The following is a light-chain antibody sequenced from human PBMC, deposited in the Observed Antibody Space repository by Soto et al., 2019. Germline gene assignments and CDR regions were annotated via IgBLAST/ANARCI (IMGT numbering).Light chain of an antibody. CDR2: GAS. CDR3: QQYSSSPLT. CDR1: QSVTNSF. V-gene: IGKV3-20*01. Sequence: EIVLAQSPGTLSLSPGERATLSCRASQSVTNSFLAWYQQKPGQAPRLLIYGASSRATGIPDRFSGSGSGTDFTLTISRLEPEDFAVYHCQQYSSSPLTFGGGTKVDIK. J-gene: IGKJ4*01.